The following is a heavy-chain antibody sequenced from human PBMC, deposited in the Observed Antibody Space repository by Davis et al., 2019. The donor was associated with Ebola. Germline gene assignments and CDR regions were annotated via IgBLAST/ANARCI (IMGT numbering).Heavy chain of an antibody. V-gene: IGHV3-21*04. CDR3: AKGGGWAVGIDY. CDR1: GFTFSSYG. J-gene: IGHJ4*02. CDR2: ISSSSSYI. D-gene: IGHD6-19*01. Sequence: PGGSLRLSCAASGFTFSSYGMHWVRQAPGKGLEWVSSISSSSSYIYYADSVKGRFTISRDNSKNTLYLQMNSLRAEDTAVYYCAKGGGWAVGIDYWGQGTLVTVSS.